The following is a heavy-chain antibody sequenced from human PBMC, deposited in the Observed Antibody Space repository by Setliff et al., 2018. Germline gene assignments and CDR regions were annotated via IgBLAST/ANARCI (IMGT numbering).Heavy chain of an antibody. CDR3: ARSVHGDYVRLRQNNWLDP. CDR2: MNPNSGNT. J-gene: IGHJ5*02. V-gene: IGHV1-8*02. D-gene: IGHD4-17*01. Sequence: ASVKVSCKASGYTFTSYDIYWVRQATGQGLKWMGWMNPNSGNTGYAQKFQGRVTMTRDTSITTAYMELSSLRSDDTAMYYCARSVHGDYVRLRQNNWLDPWGQGTLVTVSS. CDR1: GYTFTSYD.